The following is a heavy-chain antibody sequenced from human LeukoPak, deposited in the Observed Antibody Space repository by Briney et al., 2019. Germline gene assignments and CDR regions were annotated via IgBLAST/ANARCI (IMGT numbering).Heavy chain of an antibody. V-gene: IGHV4-39*01. Sequence: SETLSLTCTVSGGSISSSSYYWGWIRQPPGKGLEWIGSIYYSGNTYYNPSLKSRVTISVDTSKNQFSLKLSSVTAADTAVYYCARYSYYYYYMDVWGKGTTVTISS. D-gene: IGHD2-21*01. CDR1: GGSISSSSYY. J-gene: IGHJ6*03. CDR3: ARYSYYYYYMDV. CDR2: IYYSGNT.